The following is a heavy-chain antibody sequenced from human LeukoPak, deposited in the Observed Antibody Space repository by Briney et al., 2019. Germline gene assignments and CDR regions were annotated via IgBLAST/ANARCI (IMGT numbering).Heavy chain of an antibody. CDR3: AGGSTLDRGLVYY. CDR2: ISGDETTT. D-gene: IGHD3-10*01. Sequence: GGSLRLSCAVSGFTFSSYWMHWVRQGPGKGLVWVSRISGDETTTSYADSVKGRFTIFRDNAKKTLFLQMSSLRVEDTAVYYCAGGSTLDRGLVYYWGQGTLVTVSS. CDR1: GFTFSSYW. J-gene: IGHJ4*02. V-gene: IGHV3-74*01.